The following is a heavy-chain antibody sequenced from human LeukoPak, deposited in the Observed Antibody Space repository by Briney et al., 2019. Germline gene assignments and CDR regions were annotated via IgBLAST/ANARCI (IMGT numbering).Heavy chain of an antibody. V-gene: IGHV1-2*02. Sequence: ASVKVSCKASGYTFTGYYMHWVRQAPGQGLEWMGWINPNSGGTNYAQKLQGRVTMTTDTSTSTAYMELRGLRSDDTAVYYCARGEFGETLFDYWGQGTLVTVSS. CDR3: ARGEFGETLFDY. CDR2: INPNSGGT. CDR1: GYTFTGYY. J-gene: IGHJ4*02. D-gene: IGHD3-10*01.